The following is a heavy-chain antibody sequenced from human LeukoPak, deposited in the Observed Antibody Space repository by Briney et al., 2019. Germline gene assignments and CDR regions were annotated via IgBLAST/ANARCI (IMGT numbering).Heavy chain of an antibody. V-gene: IGHV3-21*01. J-gene: IGHJ3*02. CDR1: GFTFSSYS. D-gene: IGHD4-17*01. CDR2: ISSSSSYI. Sequence: PGGSLRLSCAASGFTFSSYSMNWVRQAPGKGLEWVSSISSSSSYIYYADSVKGRFTISRDNAKNSLYLQMNSLRAEDTAVHYCARASVDDYADYENAFDIWGQGTMVTVSS. CDR3: ARASVDDYADYENAFDI.